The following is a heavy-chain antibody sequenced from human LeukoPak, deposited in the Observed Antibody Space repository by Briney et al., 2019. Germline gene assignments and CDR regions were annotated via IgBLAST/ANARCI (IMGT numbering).Heavy chain of an antibody. V-gene: IGHV3-48*04. CDR2: ITGSSSTI. CDR1: GFTFSSYS. D-gene: IGHD3-10*01. Sequence: PGGSLRLSCAASGFTFSSYSMNWVRQAPGKGLEWVSYITGSSSTIYYADSVKGRFTISRDNAKNSLYLQMNSLRAEDTAVYYCAIDGVRLAHWGQGTLVTVSS. J-gene: IGHJ4*02. CDR3: AIDGVRLAH.